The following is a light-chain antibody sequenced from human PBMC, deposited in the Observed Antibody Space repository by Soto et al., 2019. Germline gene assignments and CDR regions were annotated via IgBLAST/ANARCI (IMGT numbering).Light chain of an antibody. V-gene: IGKV3-11*01. CDR1: QSVSSY. J-gene: IGKJ1*01. CDR2: DAS. CDR3: QQYNSYPWT. Sequence: IVLTQSPATLSVSAGERATLSCMASQSVSSYLAWYQQKPGQAPRLLIYDASNMATGIPARFSGSGSGTEFTLTITSLQPDDFATYYCQQYNSYPWTFGQGTKVDIK.